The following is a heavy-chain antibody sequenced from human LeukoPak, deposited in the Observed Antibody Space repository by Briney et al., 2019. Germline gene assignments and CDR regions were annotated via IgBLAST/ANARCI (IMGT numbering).Heavy chain of an antibody. D-gene: IGHD3-10*01. Sequence: GGSLRLSCAASGFTFSNAWMTWVRQAPGKGLEWVGRIKSNGDGGTTDYAAPVNARFIISRDDSKNTLYLHMDSLKTEDTAVYYCTTQIGDYWGQGTLVTVSS. CDR2: IKSNGDGGTT. J-gene: IGHJ4*02. CDR3: TTQIGDY. V-gene: IGHV3-15*01. CDR1: GFTFSNAW.